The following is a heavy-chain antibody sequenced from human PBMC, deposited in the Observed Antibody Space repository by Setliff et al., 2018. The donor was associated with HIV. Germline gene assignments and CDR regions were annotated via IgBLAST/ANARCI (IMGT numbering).Heavy chain of an antibody. V-gene: IGHV4-34*08. Sequence: PGGSLRLSCVASGFTFSRCWMSWVRQAPGKGLEFIGEMNHRGVIKYLSSLKSRVTISVDTSKNQFSLKLTSVTAADTAVYYCVTSSSWSSRLNFWGPGMLVTVSS. J-gene: IGHJ4*02. CDR2: MNHRGVI. CDR1: GFTFSRCW. CDR3: VTSSSWSSRLNF. D-gene: IGHD2-2*01.